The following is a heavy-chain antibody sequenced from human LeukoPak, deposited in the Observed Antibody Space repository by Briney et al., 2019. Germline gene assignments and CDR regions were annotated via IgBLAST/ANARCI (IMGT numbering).Heavy chain of an antibody. CDR3: ARLVGLSTTASY. CDR2: INPNSGGT. V-gene: IGHV1-2*02. CDR1: GYTFTGYY. J-gene: IGHJ4*02. D-gene: IGHD5/OR15-5a*01. Sequence: ASVKVSCKASGYTFTGYYMHWVRQAPGQGLEWMGWINPNSGGTNYAQKFQGRVTMTRDTSNSTAYMELSRLRSDDTAVYYCARLVGLSTTASYWGQGTLVIVSS.